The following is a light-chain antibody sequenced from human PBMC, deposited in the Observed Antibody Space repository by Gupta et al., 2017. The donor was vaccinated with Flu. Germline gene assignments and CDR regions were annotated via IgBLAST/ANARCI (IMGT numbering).Light chain of an antibody. CDR2: HAS. J-gene: IGKJ4*01. CDR3: QQRNFWPLT. V-gene: IGKV3-11*01. CDR1: ENIGDY. Sequence: EIVLTQSPVTLSLSPGGTATLSCRASENIGDYLGWFQQKPGQAPRLVMYHASKRATGIPPRFRGSGSGTEFTLTISTLEPEDFAIYYCQQRNFWPLTFGRGTRLEIK.